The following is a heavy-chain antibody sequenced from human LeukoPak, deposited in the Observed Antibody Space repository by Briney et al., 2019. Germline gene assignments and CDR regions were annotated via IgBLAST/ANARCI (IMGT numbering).Heavy chain of an antibody. CDR3: ASSGATIWEFDY. CDR2: ISGSGGST. Sequence: PGGSLRLSCAASGFIFSSYAMSWVRQAPGKGLEWVSTISGSGGSTYYADSVKGRFTISRDNSKNTLYLQMNSLRAEDTAVYYCASSGATIWEFDYWGQGTLVTVSS. D-gene: IGHD5-12*01. V-gene: IGHV3-23*01. J-gene: IGHJ4*02. CDR1: GFIFSSYA.